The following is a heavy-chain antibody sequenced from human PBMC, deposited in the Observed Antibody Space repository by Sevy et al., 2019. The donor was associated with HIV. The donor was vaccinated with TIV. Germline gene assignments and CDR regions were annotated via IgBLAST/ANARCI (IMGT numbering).Heavy chain of an antibody. D-gene: IGHD3-10*01. J-gene: IGHJ4*02. CDR1: GFTFSSYW. CDR2: INRDGSET. CDR3: ARLFYGSADY. V-gene: IGHV3-7*01. Sequence: GSLRLSCAASGFTFSSYWMSWVRQAPGKGLEWLSTINRDGSETFYVDSVKGRFTISRHNPRKSVYLQRTRLSAEDTAVYSCARLFYGSADYWGQGTLVTVSS.